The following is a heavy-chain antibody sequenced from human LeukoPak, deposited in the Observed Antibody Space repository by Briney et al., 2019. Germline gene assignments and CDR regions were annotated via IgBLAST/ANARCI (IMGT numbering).Heavy chain of an antibody. CDR2: INPNSGGT. D-gene: IGHD2-15*01. Sequence: GASVKVSCKASGYTFTGYYMHWVRQAPGQGLEWMGRINPNSGGTNYAQKFQGRVTMTRDTSISTAYMELSRLRSDDTAVYYCAREGDYYCSGGSCYDYWGQGTLVTVSS. CDR1: GYTFTGYY. CDR3: AREGDYYCSGGSCYDY. V-gene: IGHV1-2*06. J-gene: IGHJ4*02.